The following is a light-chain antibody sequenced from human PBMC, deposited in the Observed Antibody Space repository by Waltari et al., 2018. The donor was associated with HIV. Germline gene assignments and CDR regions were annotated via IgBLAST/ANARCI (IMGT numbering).Light chain of an antibody. V-gene: IGLV2-14*01. CDR1: SSDIGGYNY. Sequence: QSALTQPASASGSPGPSITISCTGTSSDIGGYNYVSWHQHPPGRAPKLIIFEVSNRPSGVSNRFSGSKSGNTASLIISGLLAEDDADYYCSSYTSGTTWVFGGGTKLTVL. CDR3: SSYTSGTTWV. CDR2: EVS. J-gene: IGLJ3*02.